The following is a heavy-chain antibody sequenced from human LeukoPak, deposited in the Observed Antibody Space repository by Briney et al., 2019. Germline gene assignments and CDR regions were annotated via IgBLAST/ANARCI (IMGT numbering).Heavy chain of an antibody. CDR2: ISERGGST. J-gene: IGHJ4*02. D-gene: IGHD3-10*01. CDR3: AKRGVVIRGILVIGYHQEAYHYDF. Sequence: QPGGSLRLSCVVSGLSLSNYGMTWVRQAPGKGLEWVSYISERGGSTTYADSVKGRFTISRDTSLNTLYLQMNNLRAEDTAVYFCAKRGVVIRGILVIGYHQEAYHYDFWGQGVLVTVSS. CDR1: GLSLSNYG. V-gene: IGHV3-23*01.